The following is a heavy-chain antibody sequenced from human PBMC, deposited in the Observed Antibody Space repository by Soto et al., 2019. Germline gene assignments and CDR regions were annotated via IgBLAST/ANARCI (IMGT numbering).Heavy chain of an antibody. D-gene: IGHD3-10*01. CDR1: GGSISSSSYY. J-gene: IGHJ4*02. V-gene: IGHV4-39*01. CDR3: AASKWIRAENYFDY. CDR2: IYYSGST. Sequence: PSETLSLTCTVSGGSISSSSYYWGWIRQPPGKGLEWIGSIYYSGSTYYNPSLKSRVTISVDTSKNQFSLKLSSLRSEDTAVYYCAASKWIRAENYFDYWGQGTLVTVSS.